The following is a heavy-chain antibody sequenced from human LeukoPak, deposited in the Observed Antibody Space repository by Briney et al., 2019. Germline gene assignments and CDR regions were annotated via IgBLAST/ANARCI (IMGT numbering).Heavy chain of an antibody. CDR3: AGAVAGKGVYVY. V-gene: IGHV3-21*01. D-gene: IGHD6-19*01. CDR1: GFTFSSYS. Sequence: GGSLRLSCAASGFTFSSYSMNWVRQAPGKGLEWVSSISSSSSCIYYADSVKGRFTISRDNAKNPLYLQMNSLRAEDTAVYYCAGAVAGKGVYVYWGQGTLVTVSS. CDR2: ISSSSSCI. J-gene: IGHJ4*02.